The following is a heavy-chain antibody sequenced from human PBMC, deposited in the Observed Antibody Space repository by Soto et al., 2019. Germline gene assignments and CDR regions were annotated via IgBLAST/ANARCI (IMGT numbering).Heavy chain of an antibody. CDR2: TYYRSQWYN. V-gene: IGHV6-1*01. CDR1: GDSVSSNSAA. D-gene: IGHD2-21*02. Sequence: PSQTLSLTCAISGDSVSSNSAAWNWIRQSPSRGLEWLGRTYYRSQWYNDSAVSVKSRITVIPDTSKNQLSLQLNSVTPEDTAVYYCTKQKGDSRTYNGMDVWGQGTTVTVSS. CDR3: TKQKGDSRTYNGMDV. J-gene: IGHJ6*02.